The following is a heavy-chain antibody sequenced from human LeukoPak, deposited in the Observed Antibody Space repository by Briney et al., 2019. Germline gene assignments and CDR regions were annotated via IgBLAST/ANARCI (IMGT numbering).Heavy chain of an antibody. D-gene: IGHD3-10*01. V-gene: IGHV3-73*01. Sequence: GGSLTLSCAASGFTFSGSAMHWVRQASGEGREWVGRIRSKANSYATAYAAAVKGRFTNSRDDSKNTAYLQMNSLKTEDTAVYYCTRLTVRGVNGPHYGMDVWGKGTTVTVSS. CDR1: GFTFSGSA. CDR3: TRLTVRGVNGPHYGMDV. CDR2: IRSKANSYAT. J-gene: IGHJ6*04.